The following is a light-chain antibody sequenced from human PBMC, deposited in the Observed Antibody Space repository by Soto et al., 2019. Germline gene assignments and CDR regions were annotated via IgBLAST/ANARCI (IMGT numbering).Light chain of an antibody. J-gene: IGKJ4*01. CDR3: QQYISYPRT. Sequence: DIQMTQSPSSLSVSVGDRVTITCRASETINTWLAWYQQKPGKAPKILIYDASKLERGVPSRLSGSGSGAEFTLPISSLQPDDLGTYYCQQYISYPRTFGGGTKVDSK. CDR2: DAS. V-gene: IGKV1-5*01. CDR1: ETINTW.